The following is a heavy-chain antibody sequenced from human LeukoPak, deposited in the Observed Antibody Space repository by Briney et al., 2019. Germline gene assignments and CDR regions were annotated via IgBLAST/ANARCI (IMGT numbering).Heavy chain of an antibody. CDR3: AREEWEPQIPVDY. J-gene: IGHJ4*02. D-gene: IGHD1-26*01. V-gene: IGHV3-30-3*01. CDR1: GFTFSSYA. CDR2: ISYDGSNK. Sequence: GGSLRLSCAASGFTFSSYAMHWVRQAPGKGLEWVAVISYDGSNKYYADSVKGRFTISRDNSKNTLYLQMNSLRAEDTAVYYCAREEWEPQIPVDYWAREPWSPSPQ.